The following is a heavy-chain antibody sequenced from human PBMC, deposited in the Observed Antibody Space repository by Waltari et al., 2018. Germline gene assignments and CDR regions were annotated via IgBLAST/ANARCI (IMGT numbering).Heavy chain of an antibody. CDR1: GGSISSSSYY. D-gene: IGHD6-19*01. Sequence: QLQLQESGPGLVKPSETLSLTCTVSGGSISSSSYYWGWIRQPPGKGLEWIGSIYYSGSTYYNPSLKSRVTISVDTSKNQFSLKLSSVTAADTVVYYCARQWLEYYFDYWGQGTLVTVSS. CDR2: IYYSGST. V-gene: IGHV4-39*07. J-gene: IGHJ4*02. CDR3: ARQWLEYYFDY.